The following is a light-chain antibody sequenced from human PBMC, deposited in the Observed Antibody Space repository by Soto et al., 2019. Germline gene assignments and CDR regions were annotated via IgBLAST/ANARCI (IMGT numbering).Light chain of an antibody. Sequence: DIQMTQSPSTLSGSVGERVTITCRASQTISSWLAWYQQKPGKAPKLLIYKASTLKSGVPSRFSGSGSGTKFTLTISSLQPYDFATYYGQHYNSYSEAFGQGTKVELK. CDR1: QTISSW. CDR2: KAS. CDR3: QHYNSYSEA. J-gene: IGKJ1*01. V-gene: IGKV1-5*03.